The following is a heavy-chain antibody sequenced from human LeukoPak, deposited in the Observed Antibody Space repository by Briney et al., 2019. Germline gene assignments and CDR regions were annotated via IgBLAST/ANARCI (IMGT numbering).Heavy chain of an antibody. CDR2: ISSDGSIT. Sequence: GGSLRLSCAASGFTFSTYWMHWVRQAPGKGLVWVSRISSDGSITGYADSVKGRFTISRDNAKNTLYLQMNSLRAEDTAVYYCARHLNYYLDYWGQGTLVTVSS. J-gene: IGHJ4*02. CDR1: GFTFSTYW. CDR3: ARHLNYYLDY. D-gene: IGHD3-10*01. V-gene: IGHV3-74*01.